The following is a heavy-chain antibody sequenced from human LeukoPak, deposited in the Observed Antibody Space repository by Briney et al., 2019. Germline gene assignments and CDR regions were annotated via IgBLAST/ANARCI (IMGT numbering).Heavy chain of an antibody. CDR2: ISSSSSYI. J-gene: IGHJ4*02. Sequence: GGSLRLSCAASGFTFSSYSMNWVRQAPGKGLEWVSSISSSSSYIYYADSVKGRFTISRGNAKNSLYLQMNSLRAEDTAVYYCARDVSLPGYDFWSGYFDYWGQGTLVTVSS. V-gene: IGHV3-21*01. CDR1: GFTFSSYS. D-gene: IGHD3-3*01. CDR3: ARDVSLPGYDFWSGYFDY.